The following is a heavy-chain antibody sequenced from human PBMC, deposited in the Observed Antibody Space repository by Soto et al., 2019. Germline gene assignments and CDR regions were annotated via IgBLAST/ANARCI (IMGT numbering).Heavy chain of an antibody. CDR1: GFTFSSYS. Sequence: GGSLRLSCAASGFTFSSYSMKWVRQAPGKGLEWVSSISSSSSYIYYADSVKGRFTISRDNAKNSLYLQMNSLRAEDTAVYYCASPRRTYSSGWYYCGQGTLVTVSP. D-gene: IGHD6-19*01. CDR3: ASPRRTYSSGWYY. V-gene: IGHV3-21*01. CDR2: ISSSSSYI. J-gene: IGHJ4*02.